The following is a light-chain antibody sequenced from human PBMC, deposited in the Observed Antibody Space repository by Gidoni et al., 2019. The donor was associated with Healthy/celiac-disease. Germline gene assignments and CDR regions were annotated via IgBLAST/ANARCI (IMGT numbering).Light chain of an antibody. CDR1: SSDVGGYNY. CDR2: DVS. Sequence: QSALTQPDSVSGSPGTSITISCTGTSSDVGGYNYVSWYQQHPVKAPKLMIYDVSNRPSGVSTRFSGSKSGNTASLTISGLQAEDEADYYCSSYTSSSTQVFGGGTKLTVL. CDR3: SSYTSSSTQV. J-gene: IGLJ3*02. V-gene: IGLV2-14*03.